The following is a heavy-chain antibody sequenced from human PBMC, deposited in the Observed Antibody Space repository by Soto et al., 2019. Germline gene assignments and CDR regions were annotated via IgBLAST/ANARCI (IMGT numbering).Heavy chain of an antibody. CDR1: GGSISSGDYY. Sequence: TLSLTCTVSGGSISSGDYYWRWIRQPPGKGLEWIGYIYYSGSTYYNPSLKSRVTISVDTSKNQFSLKLSSVTAADTAVYYCARAIPDYDSSGSLSLFDYWGQGTLVTVSS. V-gene: IGHV4-30-4*01. CDR2: IYYSGST. CDR3: ARAIPDYDSSGSLSLFDY. J-gene: IGHJ4*02. D-gene: IGHD3-22*01.